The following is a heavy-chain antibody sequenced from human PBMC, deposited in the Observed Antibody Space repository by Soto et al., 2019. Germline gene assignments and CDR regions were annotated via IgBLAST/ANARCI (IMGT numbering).Heavy chain of an antibody. CDR1: GYTFTSYG. V-gene: IGHV1-18*01. CDR2: ISAYNGNT. CDR3: ARYRGRHYYDSSGYSDY. J-gene: IGHJ4*02. D-gene: IGHD3-22*01. Sequence: ASVKVSCKASGYTFTSYGISWVRQAPGQGLEWMGWISAYNGNTNYAQKLQGRVTMTTDASTSTAYMELRSLRSDDTAVYYCARYRGRHYYDSSGYSDYWGQGTLVTVSS.